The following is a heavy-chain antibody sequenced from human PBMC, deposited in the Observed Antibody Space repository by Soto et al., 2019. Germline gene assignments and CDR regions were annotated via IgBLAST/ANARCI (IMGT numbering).Heavy chain of an antibody. CDR3: ARVCSGDSCYFHFYYGMNV. V-gene: IGHV4-59*01. CDR2: MSYSGST. J-gene: IGHJ6*02. CDR1: CASISTYY. D-gene: IGHD2-15*01. Sequence: SETLSLTCTVSCASISTYYWSWILQPPGEGLEWIGYMSYSGSTNYNPSLRRRVTTSVVTSKNQISLKLSSVTAADTAVYYCARVCSGDSCYFHFYYGMNVWGQGTTVTVSS.